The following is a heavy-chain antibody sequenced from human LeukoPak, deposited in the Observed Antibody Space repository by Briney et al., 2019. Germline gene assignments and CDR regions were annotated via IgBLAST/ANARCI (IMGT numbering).Heavy chain of an antibody. CDR3: ARDLGATVVPWFDP. Sequence: ASVKVSCKASGYTFTGYYMHWVRQAPGQGLEWMGWINPNSGGTNYAQKFQGRVTMTRDTSISTAYMELSRLRSDDTAVYYCARDLGATVVPWFDPRGQGTLVTVSS. J-gene: IGHJ5*02. V-gene: IGHV1-2*02. CDR2: INPNSGGT. CDR1: GYTFTGYY. D-gene: IGHD4-23*01.